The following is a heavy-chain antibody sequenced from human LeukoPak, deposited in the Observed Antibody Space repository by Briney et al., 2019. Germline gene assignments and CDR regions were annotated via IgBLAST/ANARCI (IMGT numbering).Heavy chain of an antibody. D-gene: IGHD3-22*01. V-gene: IGHV5-51*01. CDR3: ARYPGYDSSPLDY. CDR1: GYSFTSYW. J-gene: IGHJ4*02. Sequence: PGESLKISCKGSGYSFTSYWIGWVRQPPGEGLEWLGIIYPGDSDTRYSPSFQGQVTISADKSISSAYLQWSSLKASDTAMYYCARYPGYDSSPLDYWGQGTLVTVSS. CDR2: IYPGDSDT.